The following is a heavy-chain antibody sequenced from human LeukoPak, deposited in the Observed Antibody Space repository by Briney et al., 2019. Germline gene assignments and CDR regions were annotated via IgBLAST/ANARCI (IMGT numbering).Heavy chain of an antibody. V-gene: IGHV3-23*01. J-gene: IGHJ1*01. D-gene: IGHD6-19*01. CDR1: GFTFSSYA. CDR3: AKDGWYAEYFQH. CDR2: ISGSGGST. Sequence: GSLRPSCAASGFTFSSYAMNWVRQAPGKGLEWVSAISGSGGSTYYADSVKGRFTISRDNSKNTLYLQMNSLRAEDTAVYYCAKDGWYAEYFQHWGQGTLVTASS.